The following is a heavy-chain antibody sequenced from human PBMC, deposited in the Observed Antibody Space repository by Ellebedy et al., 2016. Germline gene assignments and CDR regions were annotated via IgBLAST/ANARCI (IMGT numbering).Heavy chain of an antibody. V-gene: IGHV3-9*01. CDR2: ISWKSGSI. D-gene: IGHD3-9*01. J-gene: IGHJ4*02. CDR3: AKESRQSGFFDY. CDR1: GFTIDEYA. Sequence: SLKISCAASGFTIDEYAMHWVRLAPGKGLEWVSGISWKSGSIGYADSVKGRFTIPRDNAENSLYLQMNSLRAENTALYFCAKESRQSGFFDYWGQGTLVTVSS.